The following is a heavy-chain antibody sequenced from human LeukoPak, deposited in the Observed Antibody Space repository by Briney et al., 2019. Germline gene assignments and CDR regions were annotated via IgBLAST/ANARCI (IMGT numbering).Heavy chain of an antibody. CDR1: GFTFSSYA. J-gene: IGHJ4*02. D-gene: IGHD2-21*02. CDR2: ISGSGGST. Sequence: GGSLRLSCAASGFTFSSYAMSWVRQAPGKGLEWVSAISGSGGSTYYADSVKGRFTISRDNSKNTLYLQMNSLGAEDTAVYYCAKDRRAYCGGDCYSLPYFDYWGQGTLVTVSS. V-gene: IGHV3-23*01. CDR3: AKDRRAYCGGDCYSLPYFDY.